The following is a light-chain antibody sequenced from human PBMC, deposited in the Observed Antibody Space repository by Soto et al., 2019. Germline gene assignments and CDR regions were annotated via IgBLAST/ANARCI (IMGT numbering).Light chain of an antibody. Sequence: DIVMTQSPESLAVSLGERATINCKSSQSGLSRSNNKNCLAWYQQKSGQPPKLLIYWASARESGVPDRFSGSGSETDCTLTISSLQAEDVAEYYCQHYHSIQWTFGQGNRGAIK. CDR3: QHYHSIQWT. V-gene: IGKV4-1*01. J-gene: IGKJ1*01. CDR1: QSGLSRSNNKNC. CDR2: WAS.